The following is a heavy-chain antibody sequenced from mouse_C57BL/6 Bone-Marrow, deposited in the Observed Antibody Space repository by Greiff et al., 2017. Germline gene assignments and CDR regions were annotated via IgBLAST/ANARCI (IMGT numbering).Heavy chain of an antibody. CDR3: ARSPCYYGNVPFGY. CDR1: GYTFTSYG. Sequence: VQLQESGAELARPGASVKLSCKASGYTFTSYGISWVKQRTGQGLEWIGEIYPRSGNTYYNEKFKGKATLTADKSSSTAYMELRSLTSEDSAVYFCARSPCYYGNVPFGYWGQGTTLTVSS. D-gene: IGHD2-1*01. V-gene: IGHV1-81*01. CDR2: IYPRSGNT. J-gene: IGHJ2*01.